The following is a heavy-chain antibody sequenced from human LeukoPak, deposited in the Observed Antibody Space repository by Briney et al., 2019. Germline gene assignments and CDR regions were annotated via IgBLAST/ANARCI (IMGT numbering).Heavy chain of an antibody. J-gene: IGHJ4*02. CDR3: ARANYYDSSGYYRFDY. CDR1: GYTFTSYY. V-gene: IGHV1-46*01. CDR2: INPSGGST. D-gene: IGHD3-22*01. Sequence: RASVKVSCKASGYTFTSYYMHWVRQAPGQGLEWMGIINPSGGSTSYAQKFQGRVTMTRDMSTSTVYMELSSLRSEDTAVYYCARANYYDSSGYYRFDYWGQGTLVTVSS.